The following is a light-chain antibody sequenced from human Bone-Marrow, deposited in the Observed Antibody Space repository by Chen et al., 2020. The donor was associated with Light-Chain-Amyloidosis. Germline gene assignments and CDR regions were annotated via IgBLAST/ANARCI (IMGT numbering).Light chain of an antibody. CDR3: QAWDRRPV. CDR2: QDS. J-gene: IGLJ1*01. Sequence: SYELTQPPSVSVSPGQTASITCSGDKLGDKYACWYQQKPGQSPVLVIYQDSKRPSGIPERFSGSNSGNTATLTIGGTQAMDEADDYCQAWDRRPVFGTGTKVTVL. CDR1: KLGDKY. V-gene: IGLV3-1*01.